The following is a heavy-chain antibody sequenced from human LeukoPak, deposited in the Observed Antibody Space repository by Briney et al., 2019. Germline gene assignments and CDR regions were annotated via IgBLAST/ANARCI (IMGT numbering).Heavy chain of an antibody. CDR1: GYTFTSYG. CDR3: ARLGYCSSTSCYEVDY. CDR2: ISAYNGNT. D-gene: IGHD2-2*01. J-gene: IGHJ4*02. V-gene: IGHV1-18*01. Sequence: ASVKVSCKASGYTFTSYGISWVRQAPGQGLEWMGWISAYNGNTNYAQKLQGRVTMTTDTSTSTAYMELRSLRSDDTAVYYCARLGYCSSTSCYEVDYWGQGTLVTVSS.